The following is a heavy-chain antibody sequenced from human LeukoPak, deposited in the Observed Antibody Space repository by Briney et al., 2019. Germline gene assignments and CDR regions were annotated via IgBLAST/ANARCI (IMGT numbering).Heavy chain of an antibody. CDR3: ARDLGCSSTSCYTEYFDY. CDR1: GDSVSSNSAA. Sequence: SQTLSLTCAISGDSVSSNSAAWNWIRQSPSRGLEWLGRTYYRSKWYNDYAVSVKSRITINPDTSKNQFSLQPNSVTPEDTAVYYCARDLGCSSTSCYTEYFDYWGQGTLVTVSS. V-gene: IGHV6-1*01. CDR2: TYYRSKWYN. D-gene: IGHD2-2*02. J-gene: IGHJ4*02.